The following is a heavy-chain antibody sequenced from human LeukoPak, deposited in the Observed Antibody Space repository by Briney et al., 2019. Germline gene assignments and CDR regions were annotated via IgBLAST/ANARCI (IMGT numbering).Heavy chain of an antibody. CDR2: IYHSGST. CDR3: ARDRPQYYYDSSGSWAFDI. J-gene: IGHJ3*02. D-gene: IGHD3-22*01. V-gene: IGHV4-4*02. CDR1: GGSISSSNW. Sequence: PSETLSLTCAVSGGSISSSNWWSWVRQPPGKGLEWIGEIYHSGSTNYNSSLKSRVTISVDKSKNQFSLKLSSVTAADTAVYYCARDRPQYYYDSSGSWAFDIWGQGTMVTVSS.